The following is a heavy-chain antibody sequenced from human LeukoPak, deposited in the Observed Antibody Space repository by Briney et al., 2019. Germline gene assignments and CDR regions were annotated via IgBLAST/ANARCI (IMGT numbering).Heavy chain of an antibody. CDR3: ARDHCSSISCSGWFDP. CDR2: ISAYNGNT. CDR1: GYTFTSYG. V-gene: IGHV1-18*01. D-gene: IGHD2-2*01. Sequence: ASVKVSCKASGYTFTSYGISWVRQAPGQGLEWMGWISAYNGNTNYAQKLQGRVTMTTDTSTSTAYMELRSLRSDDTAVYYCARDHCSSISCSGWFDPWGQGTLVTVSS. J-gene: IGHJ5*02.